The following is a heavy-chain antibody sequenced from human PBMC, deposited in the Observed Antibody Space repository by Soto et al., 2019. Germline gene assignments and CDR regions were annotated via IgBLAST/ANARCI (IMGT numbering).Heavy chain of an antibody. CDR3: ARSRLSIAAAGIEKFDY. D-gene: IGHD6-13*01. Sequence: GASVKVSCKASGYTFTSYGISWVRQAPGQGLEWMGWISAYNGNTNYAQKLQGRVTMTTDTSTSTAYMELRSLRSDDTAVYYCARSRLSIAAAGIEKFDYWGQGTLVTVSS. CDR1: GYTFTSYG. V-gene: IGHV1-18*01. CDR2: ISAYNGNT. J-gene: IGHJ4*02.